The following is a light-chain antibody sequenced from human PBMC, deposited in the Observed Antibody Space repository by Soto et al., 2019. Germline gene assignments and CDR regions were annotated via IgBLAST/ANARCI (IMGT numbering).Light chain of an antibody. CDR2: DAS. Sequence: EIVLTQSPATLSLSPGERATLSCRASQSVSSYLAWYQQKPGQAPRLLIYDASNRATGIPARFSGSASGTDFTLTISRLEPEDFAVYYCQHFGSSLTFGGGAKADIK. CDR1: QSVSSY. CDR3: QHFGSSLT. V-gene: IGKV3-11*01. J-gene: IGKJ4*01.